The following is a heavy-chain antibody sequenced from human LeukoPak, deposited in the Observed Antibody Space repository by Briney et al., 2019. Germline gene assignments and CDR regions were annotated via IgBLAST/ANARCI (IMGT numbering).Heavy chain of an antibody. V-gene: IGHV3-23*01. J-gene: IGHJ4*02. CDR2: ISGSGNST. CDR3: AKVLVLVSANRYYFDY. Sequence: GGSLRHPCAASGLTFSGSAMGWVRQAPGKGLEWVSLISGSGNSTYYADSVKGRFTISRDNSKNTLYLQMNSLRAEDTAVYYCAKVLVLVSANRYYFDYWGQGTLVTVSS. CDR1: GLTFSGSA. D-gene: IGHD2-15*01.